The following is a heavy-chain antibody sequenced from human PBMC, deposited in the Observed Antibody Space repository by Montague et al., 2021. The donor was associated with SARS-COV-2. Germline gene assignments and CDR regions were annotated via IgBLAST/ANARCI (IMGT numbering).Heavy chain of an antibody. Sequence: SETLSLTCTVSGVSVTDYYWSSIRQPPGKGLDWVGDVLYNKGTNFNPSLKSRVAISVDTSKNQFSLRRTSVTAADTAFYYCVRHARYEGLNAPPDFWDQGTLVTVSS. V-gene: IGHV4-59*08. CDR3: VRHARYEGLNAPPDF. J-gene: IGHJ4*02. CDR1: GVSVTDYY. CDR2: VLYNKGT. D-gene: IGHD3-16*01.